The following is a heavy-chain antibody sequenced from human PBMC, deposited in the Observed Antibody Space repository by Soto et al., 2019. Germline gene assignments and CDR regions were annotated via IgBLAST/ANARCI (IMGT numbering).Heavy chain of an antibody. V-gene: IGHV3-21*01. Sequence: GGALRLSCAASGFNFFTYTMDWLRQAPGKGLEWVSPISGDGNYKYYARSASGRFTISRDNAKNSLYLHMNSLYAEDAAVYYCARIECSGFSTYRLHGCLDY. CDR1: GFNFFTYT. D-gene: IGHD3-16*02. J-gene: IGHJ4*01. CDR2: ISGDGNYK. CDR3: ARIECSGFSTYRLHGCLDY.